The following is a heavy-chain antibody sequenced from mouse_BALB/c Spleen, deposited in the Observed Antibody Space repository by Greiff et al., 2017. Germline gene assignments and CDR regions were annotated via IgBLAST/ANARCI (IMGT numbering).Heavy chain of an antibody. D-gene: IGHD2-14*01. Sequence: QVQLQQSGAELVRPGTSVKVSCKASGYAFTNYLIEWVKQRPGQGLEWIGVINPGSGGTNYNEKFKGKATLTADTSSNTAYLQLSSLTSEDTAVYYCARNYRYGYYAMDYWGQGTSVTVSS. CDR3: ARNYRYGYYAMDY. J-gene: IGHJ4*01. CDR2: INPGSGGT. CDR1: GYAFTNYL. V-gene: IGHV1-54*02.